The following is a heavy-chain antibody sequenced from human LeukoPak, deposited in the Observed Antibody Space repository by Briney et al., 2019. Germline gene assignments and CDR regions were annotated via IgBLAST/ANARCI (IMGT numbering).Heavy chain of an antibody. J-gene: IGHJ4*02. Sequence: SETLSLTCTVSGGSISSYYWSWIRQIPGQGLEWIAYIYYSGSTYRNPSLKSRVSLSIDTSKDQFSLNLNSVTAADTAVYYCARVRRDISTGYYPFYFDFWGPGTLVTVSS. CDR2: IYYSGST. CDR3: ARVRRDISTGYYPFYFDF. CDR1: GGSISSYY. V-gene: IGHV4-59*06. D-gene: IGHD3-9*01.